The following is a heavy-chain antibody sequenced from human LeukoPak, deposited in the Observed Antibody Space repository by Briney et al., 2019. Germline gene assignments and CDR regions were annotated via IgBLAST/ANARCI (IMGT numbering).Heavy chain of an antibody. CDR2: IYYSGST. V-gene: IGHV4-59*02. D-gene: IGHD2-2*01. CDR1: GGSVNNYY. CDR3: ARGYQQLFY. J-gene: IGHJ4*02. Sequence: SETLSLACTVSGGSVNNYYWSWIRQPPGKGLEWIGHIYYSGSTNYNPSLKSRVTISVDTSKNQFSLKLSSVTAADTAVYYCARGYQQLFYWGQGTLVTVSS.